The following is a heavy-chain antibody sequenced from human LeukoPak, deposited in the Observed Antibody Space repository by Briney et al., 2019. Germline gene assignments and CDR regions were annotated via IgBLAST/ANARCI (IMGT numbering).Heavy chain of an antibody. CDR2: IYSGGST. CDR1: GFTFSSYA. J-gene: IGHJ4*02. CDR3: ARDAY. Sequence: GGSLRLSCAASGFTFSSYAMSWVRQAPGKGLEWVSVIYSGGSTYYADSVKGRFTISRDNSKNTLYLQMNSLRAEDTAVYYCARDAYWGQGTLVTVSS. V-gene: IGHV3-66*01.